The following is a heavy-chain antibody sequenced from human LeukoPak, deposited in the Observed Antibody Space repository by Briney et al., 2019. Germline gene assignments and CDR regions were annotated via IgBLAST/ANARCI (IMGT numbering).Heavy chain of an antibody. D-gene: IGHD3-22*01. J-gene: IGHJ4*02. CDR1: GVNFSSYW. CDR3: ANSRYDSSGYYGIIGY. V-gene: IGHV3-7*01. CDR2: IKQDGSEE. Sequence: PGGSLRLSCAVSGVNFSSYWMSWVRQAPGKGLEWVAHIKQDGSEEYYVDSVKGRFTISTDNAKNSLYLQMNSLRAEDTAVYYCANSRYDSSGYYGIIGYWGQGTLVTVSS.